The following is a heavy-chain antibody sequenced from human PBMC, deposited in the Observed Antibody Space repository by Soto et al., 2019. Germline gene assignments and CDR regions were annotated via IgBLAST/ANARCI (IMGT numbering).Heavy chain of an antibody. CDR2: IYTSGST. CDR3: ARDTPGTYYYDSSGYYGMDV. CDR1: GGSISSYY. Sequence: SETLSLTCTVSGGSISSYYWSWIRQPAGKGLEWIGRIYTSGSTNYNPSLKSRVTMSVDTSKNQFSLKLSSVTAADTAVYYCARDTPGTYYYDSSGYYGMDVWGQGTTVTVS. D-gene: IGHD3-22*01. J-gene: IGHJ6*02. V-gene: IGHV4-4*07.